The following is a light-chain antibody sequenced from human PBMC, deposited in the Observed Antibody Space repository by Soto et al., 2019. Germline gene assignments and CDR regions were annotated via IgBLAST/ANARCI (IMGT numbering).Light chain of an antibody. J-gene: IGKJ2*01. Sequence: EIVMTQSPATLSVSPGERATLSCRASQSVSSNLAWYQQKPGQAPRLLIYGASTRATGIPARFSGSGSGTEFTLTISSLQSEDFAVYYCQQRSNWPYTFGQGTKVDIK. V-gene: IGKV3-15*01. CDR1: QSVSSN. CDR2: GAS. CDR3: QQRSNWPYT.